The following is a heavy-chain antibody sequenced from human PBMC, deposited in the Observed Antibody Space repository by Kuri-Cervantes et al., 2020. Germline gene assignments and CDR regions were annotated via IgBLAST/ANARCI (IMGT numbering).Heavy chain of an antibody. CDR1: GYPFTNFD. Sequence: ASVKVSCKTSGYPFTNFDINWVRQATGQGLEWMGWVNPNSGTTGTAQKFQGRVTMTRNTSISTVYMELSSLRSEDTAVYYCARVHGGYCTNGVCFRFDYWGQGTLVTVSS. CDR2: VNPNSGTT. D-gene: IGHD2-8*01. CDR3: ARVHGGYCTNGVCFRFDY. V-gene: IGHV1-8*02. J-gene: IGHJ4*02.